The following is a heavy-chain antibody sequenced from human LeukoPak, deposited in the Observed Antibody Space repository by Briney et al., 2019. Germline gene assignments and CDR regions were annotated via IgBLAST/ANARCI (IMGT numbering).Heavy chain of an antibody. CDR2: IYYSGST. Sequence: SETLSLTCTVSGESISGFYWNWLRQPPGKGLEWIGYIYYSGSTNFNPSLKSRVTISIDTSKNQFSLKLSSVTAADTAVYYCARHQWAPAFDIWGQGTMVTVSS. CDR3: ARHQWAPAFDI. CDR1: GESISGFY. J-gene: IGHJ3*02. V-gene: IGHV4-59*08. D-gene: IGHD1-26*01.